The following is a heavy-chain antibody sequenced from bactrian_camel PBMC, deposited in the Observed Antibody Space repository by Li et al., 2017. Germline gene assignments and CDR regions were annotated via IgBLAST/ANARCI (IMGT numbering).Heavy chain of an antibody. CDR1: GYRFSRYC. CDR2: IRSDGAT. V-gene: IGHV3S53*01. CDR3: AADSDWSCRLELGTRSTYMY. J-gene: IGHJ4*01. D-gene: IGHD5*01. Sequence: HVQLVESGGGSVQAGGSLRLSCVASGYRFSRYCMGWFRQAPGKEREGVASIRSDGATTYADSVKGRFTISQDKAKDTVYLQMNSLKPEDTAMYYCAADSDWSCRLELGTRSTYMYWGRGTQVTVS.